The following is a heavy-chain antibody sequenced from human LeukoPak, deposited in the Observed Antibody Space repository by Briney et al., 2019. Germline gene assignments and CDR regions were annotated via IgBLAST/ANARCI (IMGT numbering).Heavy chain of an antibody. Sequence: SETLSLTCTVSGGSISSYYWSWIRQPAGKGLKWIGRIYTSGSTNSNPSLKSRATMSVDTSNNQFSLQRSSVTAATTAVYYCIVATITGAGDHPYWGQGTLVTVSS. J-gene: IGHJ4*02. D-gene: IGHD5-12*01. V-gene: IGHV4-4*07. CDR1: GGSISSYY. CDR2: IYTSGST. CDR3: IVATITGAGDHPY.